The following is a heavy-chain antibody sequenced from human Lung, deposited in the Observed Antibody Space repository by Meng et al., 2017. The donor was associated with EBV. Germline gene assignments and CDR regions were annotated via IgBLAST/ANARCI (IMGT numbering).Heavy chain of an antibody. J-gene: IGHJ4*02. CDR2: INTNTGNP. Sequence: VQLVPAGSWLKKPGASVMVSRKASGYTFTSYAMNWVRQAPGQGLEWMGWINTNTGNPTYAQGFTGRFVFSLDTSVSTAYLQISSLKAEDTAVYYCARDKIAVAGITGDYWGQGTLVTVSS. D-gene: IGHD6-19*01. CDR1: GYTFTSYA. V-gene: IGHV7-4-1*02. CDR3: ARDKIAVAGITGDY.